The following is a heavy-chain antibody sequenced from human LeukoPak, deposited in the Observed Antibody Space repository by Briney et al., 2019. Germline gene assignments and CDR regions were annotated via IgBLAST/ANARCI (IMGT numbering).Heavy chain of an antibody. CDR2: IWYDGSNK. V-gene: IGHV3-30*02. Sequence: GGSLRLSCAASGFTFSSYSMHWVRQAPGKGLEWVAVIWYDGSNKYYTDSVKGRFTISRDNSKNTLYLQLNSLRTEDTAVYYCAKDADTATIIYWYFDLWGRGTLVTVSS. D-gene: IGHD5-18*01. CDR3: AKDADTATIIYWYFDL. J-gene: IGHJ2*01. CDR1: GFTFSSYS.